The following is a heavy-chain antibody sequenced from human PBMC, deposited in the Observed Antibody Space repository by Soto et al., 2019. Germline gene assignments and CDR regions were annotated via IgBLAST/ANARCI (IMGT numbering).Heavy chain of an antibody. J-gene: IGHJ4*02. CDR2: MNVDTGGT. CDR1: GYRFTTFY. D-gene: IGHD5-18*01. CDR3: ARDGNFVLRGYSFGFDY. Sequence: GSVKVSCKASGYRFTTFYIHWVRQAPGQGLEWMGRMNVDTGGTTYAQRFQGRVTMTRDTSISTAYMEVTNVKSDDTAIYYCARDGNFVLRGYSFGFDYWGQGTLVTVSS. V-gene: IGHV1-2*06.